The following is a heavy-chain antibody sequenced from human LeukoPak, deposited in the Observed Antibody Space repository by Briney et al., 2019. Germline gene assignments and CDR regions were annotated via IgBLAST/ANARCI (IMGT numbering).Heavy chain of an antibody. Sequence: GGSLRLSCAASGFTFSRYSMNWVRQAPGKGLEWDSAISGSSNYIYYADSLKGRFTISRDNAKNSLYLQMNSLRAEDTAFYYCARDGSGIGRFFDFWGQGALVTVSS. V-gene: IGHV3-21*01. CDR1: GFTFSRYS. CDR3: ARDGSGIGRFFDF. J-gene: IGHJ4*02. CDR2: ISGSSNYI. D-gene: IGHD3-10*01.